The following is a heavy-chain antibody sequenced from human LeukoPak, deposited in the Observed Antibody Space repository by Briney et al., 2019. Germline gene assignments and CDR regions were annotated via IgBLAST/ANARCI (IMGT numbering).Heavy chain of an antibody. CDR3: ARGHYDVLAASYKWTPDY. CDR1: GFTFDDYA. CDR2: ISWNSGSI. D-gene: IGHD3-9*01. V-gene: IGHV3-9*01. J-gene: IGHJ4*02. Sequence: GGSLRLSCAAFGFTFDDYAMHWVRQAPGKGLEWVSGISWNSGSIGYADSVKGRFTTSRDNAKNSLSLQLNSLRVEDTAVYYCARGHYDVLAASYKWTPDYWGQGTLVTVSS.